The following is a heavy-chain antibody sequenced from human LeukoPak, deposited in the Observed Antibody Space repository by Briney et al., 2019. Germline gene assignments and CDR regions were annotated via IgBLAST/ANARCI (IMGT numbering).Heavy chain of an antibody. Sequence: SETLSLTCTVSGGSITISSGYYWGWIRQPPGKGLEWIGSIYSSGITNYNPSLKSRVTISVDSSKNQFSLKLSSVTAADTAVYYCAREPHPRALTDYGSGRQPIDYWGQGTLVTVSS. D-gene: IGHD3-10*01. CDR2: IYSSGIT. V-gene: IGHV4-39*02. CDR3: AREPHPRALTDYGSGRQPIDY. J-gene: IGHJ4*02. CDR1: GGSITISSGYY.